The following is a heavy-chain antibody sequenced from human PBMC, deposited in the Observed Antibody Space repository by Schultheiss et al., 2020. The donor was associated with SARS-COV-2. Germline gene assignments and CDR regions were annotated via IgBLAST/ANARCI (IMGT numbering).Heavy chain of an antibody. CDR3: ARRKNYYDGSGYQYYFDY. CDR1: GGSISSYY. V-gene: IGHV4-59*04. J-gene: IGHJ4*02. D-gene: IGHD3-22*01. Sequence: SQTPSLTCTVSGGSISSYYWSWIRQPPGKGLEWIGEIHHSGSTYYNPSLKSRITMSVDKSKNQFSLRLSSVTAADTAVYYCARRKNYYDGSGYQYYFDYWGQGTLVTVSS. CDR2: IHHSGST.